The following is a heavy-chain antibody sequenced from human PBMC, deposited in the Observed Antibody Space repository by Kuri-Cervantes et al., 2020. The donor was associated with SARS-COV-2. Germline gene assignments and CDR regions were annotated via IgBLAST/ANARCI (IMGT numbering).Heavy chain of an antibody. D-gene: IGHD6-13*01. CDR3: TTAGYSSSWYVDY. V-gene: IGHV3-30-3*01. CDR2: ISYDGSNK. J-gene: IGHJ4*02. Sequence: GESLKISCAASGFTFSSYAMHWVRQAPGKGLEWVAVISYDGSNKHYADSVKGRFTISRDNSKNTLYLQMNSLKTEDTAVYYYTTAGYSSSWYVDYWGQGTLVTVSS. CDR1: GFTFSSYA.